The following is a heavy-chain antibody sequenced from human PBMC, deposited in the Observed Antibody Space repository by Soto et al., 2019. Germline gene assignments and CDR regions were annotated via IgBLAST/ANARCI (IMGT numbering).Heavy chain of an antibody. CDR3: ARVGYSLTNFDY. V-gene: IGHV4-59*01. CDR2: IYYSGST. D-gene: IGHD5-18*01. CDR1: GGSISSYY. Sequence: PSETLSLTCTVSGGSISSYYWSWIRQPPGKGLEWIGYIYYSGSTNYNPSLKSRVTISVDTSKNQFSLKLSSVTAADTAVYYCARVGYSLTNFDYWGQGTLVTVSS. J-gene: IGHJ4*02.